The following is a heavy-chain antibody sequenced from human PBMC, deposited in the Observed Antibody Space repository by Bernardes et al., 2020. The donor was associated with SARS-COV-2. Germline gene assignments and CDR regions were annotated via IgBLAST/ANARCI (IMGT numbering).Heavy chain of an antibody. Sequence: SETLSLTCSVSGGSIRSDSHYWSWIRQHPGKGLEWLGYIFYTGNTYYNPSLKSRLTISVDTSKNQFSLTLNSVTAADTAVYFCARAKVGSYYGSGGPPPLDYWGQGTLVTISS. CDR1: GGSIRSDSHY. J-gene: IGHJ4*02. V-gene: IGHV4-31*03. CDR3: ARAKVGSYYGSGGPPPLDY. D-gene: IGHD3-10*01. CDR2: IFYTGNT.